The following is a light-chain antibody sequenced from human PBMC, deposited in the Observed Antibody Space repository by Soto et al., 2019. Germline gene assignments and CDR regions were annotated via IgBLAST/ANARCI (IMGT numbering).Light chain of an antibody. J-gene: IGLJ2*01. CDR1: SSDVGAYNY. Sequence: QYVLTQPASVSGSPGRAITISCTGTSSDVGAYNYVSWYQQYPGKAPKLMIYDVSNRPSGVSNRFSGSKSGNTASLTISGLQAEDEADYYCSSYTSSSTPLFGGGTKLTVL. CDR2: DVS. V-gene: IGLV2-14*01. CDR3: SSYTSSSTPL.